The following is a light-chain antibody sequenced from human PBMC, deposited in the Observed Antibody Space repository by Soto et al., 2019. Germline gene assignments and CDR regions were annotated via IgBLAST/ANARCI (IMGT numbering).Light chain of an antibody. Sequence: EIVLTQSPDTLSSSPGERVTLSCRASQTIINNYLAWYQQRPGQPPRLLISDASTSATGIPDRFSGSASGTDFTLTISRLEPKDFTVDYCQQYSDSPPFTFGQGTQLDI. CDR1: QTIINNY. CDR3: QQYSDSPPFT. V-gene: IGKV3-20*01. J-gene: IGKJ5*01. CDR2: DAS.